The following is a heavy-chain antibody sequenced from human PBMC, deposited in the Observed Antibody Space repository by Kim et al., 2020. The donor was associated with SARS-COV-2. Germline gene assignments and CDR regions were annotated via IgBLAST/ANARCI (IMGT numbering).Heavy chain of an antibody. V-gene: IGHV3-21*01. D-gene: IGHD2-2*01. J-gene: IGHJ5*02. Sequence: GGSLRLSCAASGFTFSSYSMNWVRQAPGKGLEWVSSISSSSSYIYYADSVKGRFTISRDNAKNSLYLQMNSLRAEDTAVYYCARDNGGIVVVPAAQKPGGFDPWGQGTLVTVSS. CDR3: ARDNGGIVVVPAAQKPGGFDP. CDR2: ISSSSSYI. CDR1: GFTFSSYS.